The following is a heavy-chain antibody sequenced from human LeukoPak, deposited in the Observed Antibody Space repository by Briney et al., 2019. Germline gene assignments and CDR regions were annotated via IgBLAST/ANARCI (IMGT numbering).Heavy chain of an antibody. Sequence: PSETLSLTCTVSGGSISSSSYYWGWIRQPPGKGLEWIGSIYYSGSTYYNPSLKSRVTISVDTSKNQFSLKLSSVTAADTAVYYCARRRSHSGSYSWFDPWGQGTLVTVSS. V-gene: IGHV4-39*01. CDR2: IYYSGST. D-gene: IGHD1-26*01. CDR3: ARRRSHSGSYSWFDP. J-gene: IGHJ5*02. CDR1: GGSISSSSYY.